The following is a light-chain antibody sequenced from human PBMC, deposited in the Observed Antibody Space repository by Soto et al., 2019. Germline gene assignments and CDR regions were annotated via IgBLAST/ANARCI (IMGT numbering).Light chain of an antibody. V-gene: IGLV1-51*02. CDR1: SSNIGNNY. J-gene: IGLJ3*02. CDR2: ENN. Sequence: QSVLTQPPSVSAAPGQKVTISCSGSSSNIGNNYVSWYQQLPGTAPTLLIYENNKRPSGIPDRFSGSKSGTSATLGITGLQTGDEADYYCGTWDSSLSAGPRVFGGGTKVTVL. CDR3: GTWDSSLSAGPRV.